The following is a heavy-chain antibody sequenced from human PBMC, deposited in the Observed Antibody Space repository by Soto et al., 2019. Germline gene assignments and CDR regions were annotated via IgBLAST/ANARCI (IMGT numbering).Heavy chain of an antibody. Sequence: QIQLHESGPGLVKPSQTLSLTCTVSGGSIRSGDYYWSWTRQTPERGLEWCGYVHYSGNTFYNPSLKSRATISLDPSRNQFSLNLSSVTAADSAVYYCAREIMAADHFDYWGQGALVTVSS. CDR3: AREIMAADHFDY. J-gene: IGHJ4*02. V-gene: IGHV4-30-4*01. CDR2: VHYSGNT. CDR1: GGSIRSGDYY. D-gene: IGHD6-13*01.